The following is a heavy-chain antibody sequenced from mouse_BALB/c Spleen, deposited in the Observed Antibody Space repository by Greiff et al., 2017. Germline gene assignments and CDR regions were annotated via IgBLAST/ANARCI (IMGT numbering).Heavy chain of an antibody. CDR2: IDTYDSYT. D-gene: IGHD4-1*01. CDR3: ARDWDLYFDY. CDR1: GYTFTDYW. Sequence: QVQLQQPGAELVMPGASVKMSCKASGYTFTDYWMHWVKQRPGQGLEWIGAIDTYDSYTSYNQKFKGKATLTVDESSSTAYMQLSSLTSEDSAVYYCARDWDLYFDYWGQGTTLTVSS. J-gene: IGHJ2*01. V-gene: IGHV1-69*01.